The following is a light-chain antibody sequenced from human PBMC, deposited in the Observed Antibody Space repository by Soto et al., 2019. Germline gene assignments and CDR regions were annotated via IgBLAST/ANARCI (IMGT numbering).Light chain of an antibody. J-gene: IGLJ2*01. V-gene: IGLV1-47*01. CDR1: RSDIGSNY. CDR3: SSWDDSLNVVV. CDR2: RND. Sequence: SVLTQPPSASGTPGQRVTISCSGSRSDIGSNYVYWYQHLPGMAPKLLIYRNDQRPSGVPDRISGSRSGTSASLAIIGLRSEDEADYYCSSWDDSLNVVVFGGGTKLTVL.